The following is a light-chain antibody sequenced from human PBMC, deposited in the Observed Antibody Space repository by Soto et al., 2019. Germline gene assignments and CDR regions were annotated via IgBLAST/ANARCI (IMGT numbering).Light chain of an antibody. V-gene: IGLV2-23*01. CDR1: SSNIGSYNF. CDR3: CSYAGSSTYV. J-gene: IGLJ1*01. Sequence: QSVLTQPASVSGSPGQSITISCTGTSSNIGSYNFVSWYQQHPGKAPKVIIYEGNQRPSGVSNRFSGSKSGNTASLTISGLQVEAEADYYCCSYAGSSTYVFGPGTKLTVL. CDR2: EGN.